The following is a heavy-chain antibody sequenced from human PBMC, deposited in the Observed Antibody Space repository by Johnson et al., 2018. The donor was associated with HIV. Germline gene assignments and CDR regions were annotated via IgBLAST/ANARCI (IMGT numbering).Heavy chain of an antibody. CDR3: VRDSSGYSGFDI. CDR2: SKNKANSYST. D-gene: IGHD3-22*01. Sequence: VQLVESGGGLVQPGGSLRLSCAASGFTFSDHYLDWVCQAPGKGLELVGRSKNKANSYSTEYAASVKGRFTISRDDSKNSLYLQMNSLRSEDTAVYYCVRDSSGYSGFDIWGQGTMVTVSS. V-gene: IGHV3-72*01. CDR1: GFTFSDHY. J-gene: IGHJ3*02.